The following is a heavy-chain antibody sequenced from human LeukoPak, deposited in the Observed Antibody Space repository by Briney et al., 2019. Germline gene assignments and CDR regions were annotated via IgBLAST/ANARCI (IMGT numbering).Heavy chain of an antibody. CDR1: GYTFTGYY. D-gene: IGHD6-19*01. Sequence: ASVKVSCKASGYTFTGYYMHWVRQAPGQGLEWIGWINPNSGGTNYAQKFQGRVTMTRDTSISTAYMELSRLRSDDTAVYYCARASEGAVAGSLDYWGQGTLVTVSS. V-gene: IGHV1-2*02. CDR2: INPNSGGT. CDR3: ARASEGAVAGSLDY. J-gene: IGHJ4*02.